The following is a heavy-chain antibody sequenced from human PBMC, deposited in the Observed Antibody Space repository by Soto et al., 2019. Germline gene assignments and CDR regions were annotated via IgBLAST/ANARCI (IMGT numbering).Heavy chain of an antibody. J-gene: IGHJ5*02. CDR1: GYTFTSYG. V-gene: IGHV1-18*01. D-gene: IGHD6-13*01. Sequence: GASVKVACKASGYTFTSYGISWVRQAPGQGLEWMGWISAYNGNTNYAQKLQGRVTMTTDTSTSTAYMELRSLRSDDTAVYYCARGWVAAAGTYNWFDPWGQGTLVTVSS. CDR2: ISAYNGNT. CDR3: ARGWVAAAGTYNWFDP.